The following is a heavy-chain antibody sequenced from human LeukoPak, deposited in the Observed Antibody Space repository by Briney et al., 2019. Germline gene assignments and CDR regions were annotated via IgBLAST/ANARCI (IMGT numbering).Heavy chain of an antibody. CDR2: INHSGST. CDR3: AGRGYCSGATCPPGY. J-gene: IGHJ4*02. D-gene: IGHD2-15*01. Sequence: SETLSLTCAVYGGSFSDYYWSWIRQPPGKGLEWIGEINHSGSTNYNPSLKSRVTMSVDTSKSQFSLKLSSVTAADTAVYFCAGRGYCSGATCPPGYWGQGTLVTVSS. CDR1: GGSFSDYY. V-gene: IGHV4-34*01.